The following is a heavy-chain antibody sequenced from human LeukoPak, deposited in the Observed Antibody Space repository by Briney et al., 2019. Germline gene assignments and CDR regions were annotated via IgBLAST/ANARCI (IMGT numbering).Heavy chain of an antibody. J-gene: IGHJ4*02. Sequence: GGSLRLSCAASGFTFSSYEMNWVRQAPGKGLEWVSAISGSGGSTYYADSVKGRFTISRDNSKNTLYLQMNSLRAEDTAVYYCAKVGSVYCGGDCSLDYWGQGTLVTVSS. CDR2: ISGSGGST. CDR1: GFTFSSYE. D-gene: IGHD2-21*02. CDR3: AKVGSVYCGGDCSLDY. V-gene: IGHV3-23*01.